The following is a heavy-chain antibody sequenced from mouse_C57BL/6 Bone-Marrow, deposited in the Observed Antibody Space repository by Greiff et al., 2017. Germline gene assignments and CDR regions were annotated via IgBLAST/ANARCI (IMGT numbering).Heavy chain of an antibody. CDR2: IDPSDSYT. CDR3: APSGAY. V-gene: IGHV1-50*01. J-gene: IGHJ3*01. CDR1: GYTFTSYW. Sequence: QVQLQQPGAELVKPGASVKLSCKASGYTFTSYWMQWVKQRPGQGLEWIGEIDPSDSYTNYNQKFKGKATLTVDTSSSTAYMQLSSLTSEDSGVYYCAPSGAYWGQGTLVTVSA.